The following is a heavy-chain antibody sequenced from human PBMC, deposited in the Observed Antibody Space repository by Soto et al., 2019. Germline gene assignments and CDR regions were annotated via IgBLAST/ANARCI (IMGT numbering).Heavy chain of an antibody. Sequence: GGSLRLSCAASGFTFSSYAMHWVRQAPGKGLEWVAVIWYDGSNKYYADSVKGRFTISRDDSKNTLYLQMNSLRAEDTAVYYCARDRWLGYCSGGSCYLDYWGQGTLVTVSS. J-gene: IGHJ4*02. V-gene: IGHV3-33*08. CDR2: IWYDGSNK. CDR1: GFTFSSYA. CDR3: ARDRWLGYCSGGSCYLDY. D-gene: IGHD2-15*01.